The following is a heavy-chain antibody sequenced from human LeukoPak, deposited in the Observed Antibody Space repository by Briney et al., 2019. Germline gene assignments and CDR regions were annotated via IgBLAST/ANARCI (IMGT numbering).Heavy chain of an antibody. J-gene: IGHJ3*02. D-gene: IGHD2-2*01. Sequence: ASVKVSCKASGYTFTSYGINWVRQATGQGLEWMGWMNPNSGNTGYAQKFQGRVTITRNTSISTAYMELSSLRSEDTAVYYCARGGYCSSTSCYRDFDIWGQGTMVTVSS. V-gene: IGHV1-8*03. CDR3: ARGGYCSSTSCYRDFDI. CDR2: MNPNSGNT. CDR1: GYTFTSYG.